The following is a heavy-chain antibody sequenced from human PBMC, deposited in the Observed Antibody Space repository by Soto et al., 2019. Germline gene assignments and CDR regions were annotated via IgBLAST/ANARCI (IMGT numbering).Heavy chain of an antibody. CDR1: GYTLTELS. J-gene: IGHJ5*02. V-gene: IGHV1-24*01. D-gene: IGHD6-19*01. CDR3: ATRVAVAGTNWFDP. Sequence: ASVKVSCKVSGYTLTELSMHWVRQAPGKGLEWMGGFDPEDGETIYAQKFQGRVTMTEDTSTDTAYMELSSLRSEDTAVYYCATRVAVAGTNWFDPWRQGTLVTVSS. CDR2: FDPEDGET.